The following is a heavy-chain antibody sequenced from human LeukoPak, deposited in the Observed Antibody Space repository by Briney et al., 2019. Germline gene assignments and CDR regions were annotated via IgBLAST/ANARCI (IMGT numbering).Heavy chain of an antibody. J-gene: IGHJ4*02. D-gene: IGHD5-24*01. V-gene: IGHV3-48*03. Sequence: PGGSLRLSCAASGFTFSSYEMNWVRQAPGKGLEWVSYISSSGSTIYYADSVKGRFTISRDNAKNSLYLQMNSLRAEDTAVYYCVRDRIGYNYFDYWGQGVLVTVSS. CDR2: ISSSGSTI. CDR1: GFTFSSYE. CDR3: VRDRIGYNYFDY.